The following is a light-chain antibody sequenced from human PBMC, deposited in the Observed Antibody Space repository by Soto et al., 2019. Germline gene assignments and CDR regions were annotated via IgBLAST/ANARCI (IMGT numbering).Light chain of an antibody. J-gene: IGLJ2*01. CDR1: SSDVGGYDY. V-gene: IGLV2-14*01. Sequence: QSALTQPASVSGSPGQSITISCTGTSSDVGGYDYVSWYQHHPGKAPKLLIFEVSNRPSGVSNRFSCSKSGNTASLTISGLQAEDEADYYCSSHRSDITVVFGGGTKLTVL. CDR2: EVS. CDR3: SSHRSDITVV.